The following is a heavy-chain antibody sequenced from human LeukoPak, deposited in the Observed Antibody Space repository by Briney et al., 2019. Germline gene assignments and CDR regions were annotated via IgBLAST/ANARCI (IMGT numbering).Heavy chain of an antibody. CDR2: ILYDGSNK. D-gene: IGHD1-26*01. CDR1: GFTFSSYA. V-gene: IGHV3-30-3*01. Sequence: PGGSLRLSCAASGFTFSSYAMHWVRQAPGKGLEWVAVILYDGSNKYYADSVKGRFTISRDNSKNTLYLQMNSLRAEDTAVYYCARDWWELPHRNKELVYYYYYYGMDVWGQGTTVTVSS. CDR3: ARDWWELPHRNKELVYYYYYYGMDV. J-gene: IGHJ6*02.